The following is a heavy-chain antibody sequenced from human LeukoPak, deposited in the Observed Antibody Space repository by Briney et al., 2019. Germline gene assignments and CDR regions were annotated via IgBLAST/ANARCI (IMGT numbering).Heavy chain of an antibody. CDR3: AKQEAGAAGTCSDY. Sequence: GGSLRLSCAASGFTFSSYAMSWVRQAPGKGLEWVSAISGSGGSTYCADSVKGRFTISRDNSKNTLYLQMNSLRAEDTAVYYCAKQEAGAAGTCSDYWGQGTLVTVSS. J-gene: IGHJ4*02. CDR1: GFTFSSYA. V-gene: IGHV3-23*01. CDR2: ISGSGGST. D-gene: IGHD6-13*01.